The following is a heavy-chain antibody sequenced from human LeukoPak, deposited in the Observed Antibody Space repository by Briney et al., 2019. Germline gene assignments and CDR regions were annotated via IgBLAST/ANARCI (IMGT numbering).Heavy chain of an antibody. CDR3: TRESGSYHGNDY. J-gene: IGHJ4*02. CDR2: INPNNGAT. V-gene: IGHV1-2*06. Sequence: ASVKVSCKASGGTFSSYAISWVRQAPGQGLEWMGRINPNNGATNYAQKLQGRVTITGDTSISTAYMELSSLRSDDTAVYYRTRESGSYHGNDYWGQGTLVTVSS. CDR1: GGTFSSYA. D-gene: IGHD1-26*01.